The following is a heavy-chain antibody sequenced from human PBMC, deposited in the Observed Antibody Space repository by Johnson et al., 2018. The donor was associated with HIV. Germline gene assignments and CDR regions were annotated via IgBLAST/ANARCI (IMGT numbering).Heavy chain of an antibody. J-gene: IGHJ3*02. Sequence: VQLVASGGALVQPGGSRRLSCEVSGFTISTFWMHWVRQVPGKGLMWVSRISGDGSSSSYADSVKGRFTISRDNAKNTLYLQLNSLRVEDTAIYYCARAQLLADDAFNNWGQGTMVTVSS. D-gene: IGHD6-6*01. CDR2: ISGDGSSS. CDR1: GFTISTFW. V-gene: IGHV3-74*02. CDR3: ARAQLLADDAFNN.